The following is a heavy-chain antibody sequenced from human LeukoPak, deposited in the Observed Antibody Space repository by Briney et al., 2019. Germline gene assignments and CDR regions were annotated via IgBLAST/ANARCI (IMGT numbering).Heavy chain of an antibody. Sequence: ASVKVSCKASGYTFTGYYMHWVRQAPGQGLEWMGWINPNSGGTNYAQKFQGRVTMTRDTSISTAYMELSRLRSDDTAVYYCARDSQLLWFGELFIYYYYYMDVWGKGTTVTVSS. V-gene: IGHV1-2*02. J-gene: IGHJ6*03. CDR2: INPNSGGT. D-gene: IGHD3-10*01. CDR3: ARDSQLLWFGELFIYYYYYMDV. CDR1: GYTFTGYY.